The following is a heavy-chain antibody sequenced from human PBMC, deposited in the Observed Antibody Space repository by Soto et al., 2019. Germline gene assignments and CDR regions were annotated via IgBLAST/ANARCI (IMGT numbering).Heavy chain of an antibody. J-gene: IGHJ6*03. V-gene: IGHV4-34*01. CDR3: ASPITVTTPDSDYMDV. D-gene: IGHD4-4*01. CDR2: INHSGST. Sequence: SETLSLTCAVYGGSFSGYYWSWIRQPPGKGLEWIGEINHSGSTNYNPSLKSRVTISVDTSKNQFSLKLSSVTAADTAVYYCASPITVTTPDSDYMDVWGKGTTVTVSS. CDR1: GGSFSGYY.